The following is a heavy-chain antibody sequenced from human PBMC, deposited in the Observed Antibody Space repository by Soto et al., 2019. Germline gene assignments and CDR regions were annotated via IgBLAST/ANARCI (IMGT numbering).Heavy chain of an antibody. CDR1: GFIFSSYA. D-gene: IGHD5-18*01. CDR3: AKGIQRYYYGMEV. Sequence: PGGSLRLSCAASGFIFSSYAMHWVRQAPGKGLEWVALISYDGAKKDHADSVKGRFSVFRDNSKNTLYLQMNSLRPEDKAVYYCAKGIQRYYYGMEVWGQGTTVTVSS. J-gene: IGHJ6*02. CDR2: ISYDGAKK. V-gene: IGHV3-30-3*01.